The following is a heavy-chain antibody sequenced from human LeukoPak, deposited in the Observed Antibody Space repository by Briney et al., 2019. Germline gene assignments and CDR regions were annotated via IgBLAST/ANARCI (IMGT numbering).Heavy chain of an antibody. CDR2: INPNSGGT. CDR3: ARTVEHYYYYYMDV. D-gene: IGHD4-11*01. J-gene: IGHJ6*03. V-gene: IGHV1-2*02. CDR1: GYTFTGYY. Sequence: ASVKVSCKASGYTFTGYYMHWVRQAPGQGLEWMGWINPNSGGTNYAQKFQGRVTMTRDTSISTAYMELSRLRSDDTAVYYCARTVEHYYYYYMDVWGKGTTVAVSS.